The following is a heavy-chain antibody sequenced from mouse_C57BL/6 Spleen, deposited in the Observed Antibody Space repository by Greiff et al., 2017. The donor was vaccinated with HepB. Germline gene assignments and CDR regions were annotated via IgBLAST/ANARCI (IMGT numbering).Heavy chain of an antibody. D-gene: IGHD3-2*02. V-gene: IGHV5-6*01. J-gene: IGHJ4*01. CDR3: ARPSGHYYAMDY. Sequence: EVQLMESGGDLVKPGGSLKLSCAASGFTFSSYGMSWVRQTPDKRLEWVATISSGGSYTYYPDSVKGRFTISRDNAKNTLYLQMSSLKSEDTAMYYCARPSGHYYAMDYWGQGTSVTVSS. CDR1: GFTFSSYG. CDR2: ISSGGSYT.